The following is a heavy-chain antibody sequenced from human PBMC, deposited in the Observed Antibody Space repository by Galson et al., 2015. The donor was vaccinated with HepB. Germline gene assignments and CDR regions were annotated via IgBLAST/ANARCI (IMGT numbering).Heavy chain of an antibody. D-gene: IGHD2/OR15-2a*01. V-gene: IGHV3-33*01. J-gene: IGHJ3*02. CDR3: ARYLGDYYGFDI. CDR2: IWFDGTKN. CDR1: GSTFSRHG. Sequence: SLRLSCAASGAASGSTFSRHGMHWVRQAPGKGLEWVALIWFDGTKNYHAEYLKGRFTISRGNSKNILYLQMNSLGAEDTAMYYCARYLGDYYGFDIWGQGTMVIVSA.